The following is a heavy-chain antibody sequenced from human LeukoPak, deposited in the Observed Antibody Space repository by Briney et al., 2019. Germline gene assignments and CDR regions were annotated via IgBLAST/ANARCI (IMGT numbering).Heavy chain of an antibody. V-gene: IGHV3-48*01. J-gene: IGHJ4*02. CDR1: GFTFDDYG. D-gene: IGHD6-13*01. Sequence: GGSLRLSRAASGFTFDDYGMSWVRQAPGKGLEWVSYITLSSSTIYYADSVKGRFTVSRDNAKNSLYLQMNSLRAEDTAVYYCAREPTYSSSWYTNCDYWGQGTLVTVSS. CDR3: AREPTYSSSWYTNCDY. CDR2: ITLSSSTI.